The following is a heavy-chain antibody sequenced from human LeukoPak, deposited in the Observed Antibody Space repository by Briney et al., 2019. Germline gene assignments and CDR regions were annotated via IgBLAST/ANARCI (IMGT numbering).Heavy chain of an antibody. CDR1: GGSISSSNFY. CDR3: ARGGYSYGFFDY. Sequence: SETLSLTCTVSGGSISSSNFYWGWIRQPPGKGLEWIGSIYYSGSTYYNPSLKSRVTISVDTSKNQFSLKLSSVTAADTAVYYCARGGYSYGFFDYWGQGTLVTVSS. CDR2: IYYSGST. V-gene: IGHV4-39*07. J-gene: IGHJ4*02. D-gene: IGHD5-18*01.